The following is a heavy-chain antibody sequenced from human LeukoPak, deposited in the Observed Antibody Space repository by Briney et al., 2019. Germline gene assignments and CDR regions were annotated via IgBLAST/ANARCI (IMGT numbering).Heavy chain of an antibody. Sequence: PSETLSLTCTVSGGSISSGGYYWSWIRQPPGKGLEWIGYIYHSGSTYYNPSLKSRVTISVDRSKNQFSLKLSSVTAADTAVYYCARHSRRIMVAPRAWFDPWGQGTLVTVSS. CDR2: IYHSGST. CDR1: GGSISSGGYY. J-gene: IGHJ5*02. V-gene: IGHV4-30-2*01. D-gene: IGHD6-6*01. CDR3: ARHSRRIMVAPRAWFDP.